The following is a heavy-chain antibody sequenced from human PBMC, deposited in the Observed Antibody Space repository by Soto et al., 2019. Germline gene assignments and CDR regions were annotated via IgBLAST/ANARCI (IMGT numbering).Heavy chain of an antibody. V-gene: IGHV3-74*01. CDR1: GFTFSTSW. Sequence: EVQLVESGGGLVQPGGSLRLSCTTSGFTFSTSWMHWVRQTPGKGLLWVSHISTDGSITNYADSAKGRFTISRDNAKNTLLLQMNNLRAEDTAVYFCARDIGYGGNWGQGTLVTVSS. D-gene: IGHD3-16*01. J-gene: IGHJ4*02. CDR2: ISTDGSIT. CDR3: ARDIGYGGN.